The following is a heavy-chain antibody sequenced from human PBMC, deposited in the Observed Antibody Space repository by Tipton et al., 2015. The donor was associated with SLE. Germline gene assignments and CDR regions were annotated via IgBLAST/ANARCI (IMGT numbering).Heavy chain of an antibody. Sequence: LRLSCSIYGESFGGYYWSWIRQPPGKGLEWIGEINHGGSTNYNPSLKSRVTISVDTSKNQFSLKLTSVTIADTAVYYCARWIPLTGINVWGQGATVTVSS. D-gene: IGHD5-18*01. CDR2: INHGGST. CDR1: GESFGGYY. V-gene: IGHV4-34*01. CDR3: ARWIPLTGINV. J-gene: IGHJ6*02.